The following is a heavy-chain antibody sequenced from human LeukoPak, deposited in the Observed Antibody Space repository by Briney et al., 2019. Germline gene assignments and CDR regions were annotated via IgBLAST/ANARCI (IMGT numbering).Heavy chain of an antibody. D-gene: IGHD3-16*01. CDR1: GYTFTGYY. CDR3: AVDRGGYYYYYMDV. Sequence: ASVKVSCKASGYTFTGYYMHWVRQAPGQGLEWMGWINPNSGGTNYAQKFQGRVTMTRDTSTSTVYMELSSLRSEDTAVYYCAVDRGGYYYYYMDVWGKGTTVTVSS. CDR2: INPNSGGT. V-gene: IGHV1-2*02. J-gene: IGHJ6*03.